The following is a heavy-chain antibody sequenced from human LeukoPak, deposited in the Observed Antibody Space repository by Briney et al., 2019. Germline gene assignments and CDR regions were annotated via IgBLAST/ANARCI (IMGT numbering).Heavy chain of an antibody. Sequence: GGSLRLSCAASGFSFSNYGMHWVRQAPGKGLEWVAVIWSDGINRFYRDSVRGRFTFSRDNSKNTLSLQMNSLRVEDTAVYYCAKERGPFDVWGQGTMVTVSP. V-gene: IGHV3-33*06. J-gene: IGHJ3*01. CDR1: GFSFSNYG. CDR2: IWSDGINR. CDR3: AKERGPFDV.